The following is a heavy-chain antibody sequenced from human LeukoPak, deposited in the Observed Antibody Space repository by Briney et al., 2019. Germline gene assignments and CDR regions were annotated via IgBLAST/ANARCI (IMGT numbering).Heavy chain of an antibody. Sequence: GGSLRLSCAASGFTFSSYAMNWARQAPGKGLEWVSVISGSGGSTYYADSVKGRFTISRDNSKNTLYLQMYSLRAEDTAVYYCAKFDSSNWAYFDYWGQGTLVTVSS. CDR1: GFTFSSYA. CDR3: AKFDSSNWAYFDY. CDR2: ISGSGGST. D-gene: IGHD3-22*01. J-gene: IGHJ4*02. V-gene: IGHV3-23*01.